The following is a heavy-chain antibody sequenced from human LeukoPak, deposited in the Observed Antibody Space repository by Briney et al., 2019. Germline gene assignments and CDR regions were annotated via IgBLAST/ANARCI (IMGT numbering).Heavy chain of an antibody. Sequence: SETLSLTCAVYGGSFSGYYWSWIRQPPGKGLEWIGEINHSGSTNYNPSLKSRVTISVDTSKYQFSLKLSSVTAADTAVYYCARGGPTYYDFWSGPNGYYYYMDVWGKGTTVTVSS. V-gene: IGHV4-34*01. CDR1: GGSFSGYY. J-gene: IGHJ6*03. CDR2: INHSGST. CDR3: ARGGPTYYDFWSGPNGYYYYMDV. D-gene: IGHD3-3*01.